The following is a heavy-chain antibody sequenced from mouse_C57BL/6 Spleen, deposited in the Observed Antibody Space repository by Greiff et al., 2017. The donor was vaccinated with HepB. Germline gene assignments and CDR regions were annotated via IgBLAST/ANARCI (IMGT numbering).Heavy chain of an antibody. CDR1: GYTFTSYW. J-gene: IGHJ2*01. D-gene: IGHD2-3*01. Sequence: QVQLKQPGAELVKPGASVKLSCKASGYTFTSYWMHWVKQRPGQGLEWIGMIHPNSGSTNYNEKFKSKATLTVDKSSSTAYMQLSSLTSEDSAVYYCARSDDVVPGSYWGQGTTLTVSS. CDR2: IHPNSGST. CDR3: ARSDDVVPGSY. V-gene: IGHV1-64*01.